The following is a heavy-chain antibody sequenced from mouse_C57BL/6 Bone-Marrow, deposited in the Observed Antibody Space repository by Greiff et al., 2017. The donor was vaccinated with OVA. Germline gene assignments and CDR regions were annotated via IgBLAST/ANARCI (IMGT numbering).Heavy chain of an antibody. D-gene: IGHD1-1*01. J-gene: IGHJ4*01. CDR3: ARDYGRCWAMDY. V-gene: IGHV1-81*01. CDR1: GYTFTSYG. CDR2: IYPRSGNT. Sequence: QVQLQQSGAELARPGASVKLSCTASGYTFTSYGISWVKQRTGQGLEWIGEIYPRSGNTYYNEKFKGKATLTADTSYSSAYMELRILSSEDSAVYVCARDYGRCWAMDYWGQGTSVTVSS.